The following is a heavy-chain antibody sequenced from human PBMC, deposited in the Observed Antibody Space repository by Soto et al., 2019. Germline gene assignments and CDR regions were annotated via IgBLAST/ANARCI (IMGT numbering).Heavy chain of an antibody. Sequence: GGSLRLSCAASGFTFSSYGMHWVRQAPGKGLEWVAVISYDGSNKYYADSVKGRFTISRDNSKNTLYLQMNSLRAEDTAVYYCAKDRGAVAGGEYYYYYGMDVWGQGTTVTVSS. CDR2: ISYDGSNK. J-gene: IGHJ6*02. D-gene: IGHD6-19*01. CDR1: GFTFSSYG. V-gene: IGHV3-30*18. CDR3: AKDRGAVAGGEYYYYYGMDV.